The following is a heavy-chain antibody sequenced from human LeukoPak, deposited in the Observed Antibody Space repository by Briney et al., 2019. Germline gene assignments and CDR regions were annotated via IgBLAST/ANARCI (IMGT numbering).Heavy chain of an antibody. D-gene: IGHD2-8*01. CDR2: ITGGGGDT. V-gene: IGHV3-23*01. J-gene: IGHJ4*02. Sequence: PGGSLRLSCEASGFGFSSYAMSWVRQAPGKGLEWVSAITGGGGDTFHADSVKGRFTISRDNSKNTLYLQMNSLRVEDSAVYYCAKGSSNARPYYFDYWGQGTLVTVSS. CDR1: GFGFSSYA. CDR3: AKGSSNARPYYFDY.